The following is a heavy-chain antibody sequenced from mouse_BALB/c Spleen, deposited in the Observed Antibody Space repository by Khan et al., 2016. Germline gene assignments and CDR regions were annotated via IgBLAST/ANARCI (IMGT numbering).Heavy chain of an antibody. CDR2: INTYSGES. CDR3: ERYRYYDGSSRYFDV. CDR1: GYTFTNYG. V-gene: IGHV9-3-1*01. Sequence: QIQLVQSGPELKKPGKTVKISCKASGYTFTNYGMNWVKQAPGTGLKWMGWINTYSGESTYADDFKGRFAFSLETSANTGYLQINNLKNEATAPYYCERYRYYDGSSRYFDVWGAGTTVTVSS. J-gene: IGHJ1*01. D-gene: IGHD1-1*01.